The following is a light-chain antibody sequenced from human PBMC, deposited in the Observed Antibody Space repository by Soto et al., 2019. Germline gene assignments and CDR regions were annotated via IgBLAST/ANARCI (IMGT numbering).Light chain of an antibody. V-gene: IGLV1-40*01. J-gene: IGLJ1*01. Sequence: QSVLTQPPSVSGAPGQRVTIPCTGSSSNIGAGYDVHWYQQLPGTAPKLLIYGNSNRPSGVPDRFSGSKSGTSASLVITGLQAEDEADYYCQSYDSRLNGYVFGTGTKLTVL. CDR1: SSNIGAGYD. CDR3: QSYDSRLNGYV. CDR2: GNS.